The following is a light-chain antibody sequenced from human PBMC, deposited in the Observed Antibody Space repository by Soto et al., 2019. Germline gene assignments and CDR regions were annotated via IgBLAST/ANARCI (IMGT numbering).Light chain of an antibody. CDR3: QQYNDWPPWT. V-gene: IGKV3-15*01. CDR1: QSVSNN. J-gene: IGKJ1*01. Sequence: EILMTQSPVTLSVSPGDRATLSCRASQSVSNNLAWYQQRPGQAPRLLIYGASTRATGIPARFSGSGSGTEFTLTISSLQSEDFAVYYCQQYNDWPPWTFGQGTKV. CDR2: GAS.